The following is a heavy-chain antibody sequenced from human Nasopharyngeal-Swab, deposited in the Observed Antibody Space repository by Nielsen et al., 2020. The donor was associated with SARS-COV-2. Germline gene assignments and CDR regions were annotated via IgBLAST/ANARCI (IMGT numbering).Heavy chain of an antibody. V-gene: IGHV3-9*01. CDR1: GFTFDDYA. Sequence: SLKISCAASGFTFDDYAMHWVRQAPGKGPEWVSGILRESGTIGYADSMRGRFTISRDNAKDSLYLEMNSLRPEDTALYYCVKDMGTVTAGLGYWGQGTLVTVSA. CDR2: ILRESGTI. CDR3: VKDMGTVTAGLGY. D-gene: IGHD2-21*02. J-gene: IGHJ4*02.